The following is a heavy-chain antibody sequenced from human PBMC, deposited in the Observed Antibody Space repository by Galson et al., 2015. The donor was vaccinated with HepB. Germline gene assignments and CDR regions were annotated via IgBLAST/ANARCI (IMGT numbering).Heavy chain of an antibody. D-gene: IGHD5-18*01. CDR2: IKGDESEK. J-gene: IGHJ4*02. CDR1: GFTFSDYW. CDR3: ARIRYNYGYLLDH. V-gene: IGHV3-7*01. Sequence: SLRLSCAASGFTFSDYWMSGVRQAPGKGLEWVANIKGDESEKYYVDSVKGRFTISRDNAENSMYLLTNSLRAEDTAVYYCARIRYNYGYLLDHWGQGTLVTVSS.